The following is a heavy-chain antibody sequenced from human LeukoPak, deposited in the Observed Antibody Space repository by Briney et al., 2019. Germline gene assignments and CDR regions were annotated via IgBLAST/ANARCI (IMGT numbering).Heavy chain of an antibody. CDR1: GFTFSSYA. Sequence: GGSLRLSCAASGFTFSSYAMSWVRQAPGKGLEWVSAISGSGGSTYYADSVKGRFTISRDNSKNTLYLQMNSLRAEDTAVYYCARYGDYGSDAFDIWSQGTMVTVSS. CDR3: ARYGDYGSDAFDI. CDR2: ISGSGGST. V-gene: IGHV3-23*01. D-gene: IGHD4-17*01. J-gene: IGHJ3*02.